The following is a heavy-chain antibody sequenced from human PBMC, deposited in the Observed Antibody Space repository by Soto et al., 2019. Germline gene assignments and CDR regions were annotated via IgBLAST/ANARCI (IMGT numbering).Heavy chain of an antibody. J-gene: IGHJ4*02. CDR3: ARHSNRNYGLYYFDY. V-gene: IGHV4-59*08. Sequence: SETLSLTCTVSGGSVSSYYWSWIRQSPGKGLEWIGYIYYSGSTKYKPSLKSRVNMSVDTSKNQFSLKVSSATAAGTSVYYCARHSNRNYGLYYFDYWGLGALVTVSS. CDR1: GGSVSSYY. CDR2: IYYSGST. D-gene: IGHD4-4*01.